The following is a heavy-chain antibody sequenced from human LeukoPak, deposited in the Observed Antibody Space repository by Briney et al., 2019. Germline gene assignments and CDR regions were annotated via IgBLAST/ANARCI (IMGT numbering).Heavy chain of an antibody. Sequence: ASVKVSCKASGGTFSSYAISWVRQAPGQGLEWMGGIIPIFGTANYAQKLQGRVTMTTDTSTSTAYMELRSLRSDDTAVYYCARERGTNYYGSGSPIDYWGQGTLVTVSS. D-gene: IGHD3-10*01. J-gene: IGHJ4*02. CDR2: IIPIFGTA. CDR1: GGTFSSYA. CDR3: ARERGTNYYGSGSPIDY. V-gene: IGHV1-69*05.